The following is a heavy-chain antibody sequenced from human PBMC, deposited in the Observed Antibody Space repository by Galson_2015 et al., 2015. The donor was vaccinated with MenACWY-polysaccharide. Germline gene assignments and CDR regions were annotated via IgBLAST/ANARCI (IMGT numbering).Heavy chain of an antibody. CDR3: TKSVELGVNWFYS. CDR2: ISSSTSYI. D-gene: IGHD1-7*01. J-gene: IGHJ5*01. V-gene: IGHV3-21*01. CDR1: GFTFSGYN. Sequence: SLRLSCAASGFTFSGYNMNWVRQAPGKGLEWVSSISSSTSYIYYADSVKGRFTISRDNAKNSLYLQMSSLRAEDTAVYYCTKSVELGVNWFYSWGQGTLVTVSS.